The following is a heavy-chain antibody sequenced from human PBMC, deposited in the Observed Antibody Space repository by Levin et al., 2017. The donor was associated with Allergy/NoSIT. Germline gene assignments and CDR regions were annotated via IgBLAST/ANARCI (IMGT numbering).Heavy chain of an antibody. CDR1: GGSISSSSYY. V-gene: IGHV4-39*07. CDR3: ARVDYYYAVHYFDY. CDR2: IYYSGST. D-gene: IGHD3-10*01. J-gene: IGHJ4*02. Sequence: SSETLSLTCTVSGGSISSSSYYWGWIRQPPGKGLEWIGSIYYSGSTYYNPSLKSRVTISVDTSKNQFSLKLSSVTAADTAVYYCARVDYYYAVHYFDYWGQGTLVTVSS.